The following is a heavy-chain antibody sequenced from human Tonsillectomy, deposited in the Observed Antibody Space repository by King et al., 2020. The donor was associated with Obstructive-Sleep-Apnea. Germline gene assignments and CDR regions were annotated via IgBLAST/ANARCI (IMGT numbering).Heavy chain of an antibody. J-gene: IGHJ4*02. V-gene: IGHV3-30*09. CDR1: GFTFSSYA. CDR3: ASSLFSSWYGGVGY. D-gene: IGHD6-13*01. Sequence: VQLVESGGGVVQPGRSLRLSCAASGFTFSSYAMHWVRQAPGRGLEWVAVISFDESKQYYADSVKGRFAISRDNSKNTLNLQMNSLRAEDTGVYYCASSLFSSWYGGVGYWGQGTLVTVSA. CDR2: ISFDESKQ.